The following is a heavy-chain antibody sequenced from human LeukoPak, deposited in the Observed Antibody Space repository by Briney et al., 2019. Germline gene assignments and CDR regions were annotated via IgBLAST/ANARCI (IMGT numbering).Heavy chain of an antibody. CDR1: GGSISSGGYY. V-gene: IGHV4-31*03. Sequence: SETLSLTCTVSGGSISSGGYYWSWIRQHPGKGLEWIGYIYYSGSTYYNPSLKSRVTISVDRSKNQFSLKLSSVTAADTAVYYCARGDFWSGSRIDYWGQGTLVTVSS. CDR3: ARGDFWSGSRIDY. J-gene: IGHJ4*02. D-gene: IGHD3-3*01. CDR2: IYYSGST.